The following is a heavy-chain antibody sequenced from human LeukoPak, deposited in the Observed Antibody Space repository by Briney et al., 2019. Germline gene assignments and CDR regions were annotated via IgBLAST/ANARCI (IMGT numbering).Heavy chain of an antibody. J-gene: IGHJ4*02. V-gene: IGHV3-7*01. CDR2: INKDGGEK. D-gene: IGHD3-22*01. Sequence: GGSLRLSCAASGVTFSSYWMSWVRQAPGKGLEWVANINKDGGEKYYVNSVKGRFTISRDNAKNSLYLQMNSLRAEDTAVYYCARTGRKTSGYYFWMDYWGQGTLVTVSS. CDR1: GVTFSSYW. CDR3: ARTGRKTSGYYFWMDY.